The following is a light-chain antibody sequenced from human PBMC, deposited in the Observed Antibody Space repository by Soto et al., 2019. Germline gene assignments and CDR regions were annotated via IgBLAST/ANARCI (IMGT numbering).Light chain of an antibody. CDR2: GAS. V-gene: IGKV1-5*01. CDR3: QHHNSYSQT. J-gene: IGKJ1*01. CDR1: QSIRYY. Sequence: DIQLTQSPLTLSASVGDRVTITCRASQSIRYYLAWYQQMPGKAPKLLIYGASSLQSGVPSRFSGSGSGTEFTLTISSLQPDDFATYFCQHHNSYSQTFGQGTKV.